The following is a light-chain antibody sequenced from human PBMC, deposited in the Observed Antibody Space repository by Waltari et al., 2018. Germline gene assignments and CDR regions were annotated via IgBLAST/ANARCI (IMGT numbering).Light chain of an antibody. CDR3: YSTDRTGKQRV. CDR1: ALPTHY. Sequence: SYELTQPPSVSVSPGQTARITCSGDALPTHYGYWYQQKSGQAPVLVIYEDNKRRSVIPERFSGSSSGTMVTLTISGAQVEDEGDYYCYSTDRTGKQRVFGGGTKLTVL. V-gene: IGLV3-10*01. J-gene: IGLJ2*01. CDR2: EDN.